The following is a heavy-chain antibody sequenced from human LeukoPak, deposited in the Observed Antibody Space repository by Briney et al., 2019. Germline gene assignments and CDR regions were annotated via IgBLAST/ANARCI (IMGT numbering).Heavy chain of an antibody. V-gene: IGHV4-59*01. Sequence: PSETLSLTCTVSGGSISSYYWSWIRQPPGKGLEWIGYIYYSGSTNYNPSLKSRVTISVDTSKNQFSLKLSSVTAADTAVYYCARALEYYYDSSGYYPFDYWGQGTLVTVSS. D-gene: IGHD3-22*01. CDR2: IYYSGST. CDR1: GGSISSYY. CDR3: ARALEYYYDSSGYYPFDY. J-gene: IGHJ4*02.